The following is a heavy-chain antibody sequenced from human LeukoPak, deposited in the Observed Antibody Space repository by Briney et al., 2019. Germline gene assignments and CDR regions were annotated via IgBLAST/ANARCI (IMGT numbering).Heavy chain of an antibody. J-gene: IGHJ4*02. Sequence: GGSLRLSCAASGFTFSSYAMSWVRQAPGKGLEWVSAISGSGGSTYYADSVKGRFPISRDNSKTTLYLQMNSLRAEDTAVYYCAKSWGYYDSSGYLYWGQGTLVTVSS. V-gene: IGHV3-23*01. CDR3: AKSWGYYDSSGYLY. CDR2: ISGSGGST. CDR1: GFTFSSYA. D-gene: IGHD3-22*01.